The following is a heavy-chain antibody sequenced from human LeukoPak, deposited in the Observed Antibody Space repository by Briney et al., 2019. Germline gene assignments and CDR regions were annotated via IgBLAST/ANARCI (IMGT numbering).Heavy chain of an antibody. CDR2: LRGSGTST. CDR1: GFTFSSYA. CDR3: AKAALVRGVIIPYYYYSMDV. Sequence: GGSLRLSCAASGFTFSSYAMSWVRQAPGKGLEWVSALRGSGTSTYHADSVKGRFTISRDNSKNTLYLQMNSLRAEDTAVYYCAKAALVRGVIIPYYYYSMDVWGQGTTVTVSS. D-gene: IGHD3-10*01. V-gene: IGHV3-23*01. J-gene: IGHJ6*02.